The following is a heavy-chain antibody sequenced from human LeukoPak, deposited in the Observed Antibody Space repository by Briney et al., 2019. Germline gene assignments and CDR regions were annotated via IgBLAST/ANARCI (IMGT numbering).Heavy chain of an antibody. Sequence: SETLSLTCTVPGGSISSGGYYWSWIRQHPGKGLEWIGYIYYSGSTYYNPSLKSRVTISVDTSKNQFSLKLSSVTAADTAVHYCARGFYDSSGYYYYYYGMDVWGQGTTVTVSS. V-gene: IGHV4-31*03. J-gene: IGHJ6*02. D-gene: IGHD3-22*01. CDR2: IYYSGST. CDR1: GGSISSGGYY. CDR3: ARGFYDSSGYYYYYYGMDV.